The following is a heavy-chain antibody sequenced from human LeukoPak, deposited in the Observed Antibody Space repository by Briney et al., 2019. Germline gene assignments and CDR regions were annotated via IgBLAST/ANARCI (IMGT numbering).Heavy chain of an antibody. CDR1: GGSISSSSYY. CDR2: IYYSGST. Sequence: SETLSLTCTVSGGSISSSSYYWSWIRQPPGKGLEWIGYIYYSGSTNYNPSLKSRVTISVDTSKSQFSLKLSSVTAADTAVYYCARRAVAGRFDPWGQGTLVTVSS. CDR3: ARRAVAGRFDP. V-gene: IGHV4-61*05. J-gene: IGHJ5*02. D-gene: IGHD6-19*01.